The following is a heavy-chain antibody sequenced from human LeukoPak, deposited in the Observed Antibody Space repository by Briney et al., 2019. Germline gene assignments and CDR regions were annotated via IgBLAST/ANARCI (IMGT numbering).Heavy chain of an antibody. CDR1: GFTFSSYA. J-gene: IGHJ5*02. Sequence: GGSLRLSRAASGFTFSSYAMNWVRQAPGKGLEWVSATSASGGTTYYADSVKGRFTISRDNSKNTLYLQMSSLRAEDTAVYYCAKEPREYCSSTSCPNWIDPWGQGTLVTVSS. V-gene: IGHV3-23*01. CDR2: TSASGGTT. D-gene: IGHD2-2*01. CDR3: AKEPREYCSSTSCPNWIDP.